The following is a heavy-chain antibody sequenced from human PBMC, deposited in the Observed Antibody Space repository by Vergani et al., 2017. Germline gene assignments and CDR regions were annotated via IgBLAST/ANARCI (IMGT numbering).Heavy chain of an antibody. CDR3: ARDDRPSAIIYLFYYYMDV. V-gene: IGHV3-15*07. CDR2: IKSTFDRGTT. J-gene: IGHJ6*03. Sequence: EVQLVESGGGIVKPGGSLRLSCVASGFSFRNAWMNWVRRTPGKGLEWVGRIKSTFDRGTTDYAAAVKGRFTTSRDDSKNTLFLQMNSLRAEDTAIYYCARDDRPSAIIYLFYYYMDVWGKGTTVTVSS. D-gene: IGHD2-2*01. CDR1: GFSFRNAW.